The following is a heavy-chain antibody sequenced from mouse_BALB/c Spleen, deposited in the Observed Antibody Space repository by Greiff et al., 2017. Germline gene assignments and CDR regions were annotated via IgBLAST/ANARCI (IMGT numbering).Heavy chain of an antibody. D-gene: IGHD2-3*01. CDR2: ISNLAYSI. CDR3: ARALYERAMDY. Sequence: EVQLVESGGGLVQPGGSRKLSCAASGFTFSDYGMAWVRQAPGKGPEWVAFISNLAYSIYYADTVTGRFTISRENAKNTLYLEMSSLRSEDTAMYYCARALYERAMDYWGQGTSVTVSS. V-gene: IGHV5-15*02. CDR1: GFTFSDYG. J-gene: IGHJ4*01.